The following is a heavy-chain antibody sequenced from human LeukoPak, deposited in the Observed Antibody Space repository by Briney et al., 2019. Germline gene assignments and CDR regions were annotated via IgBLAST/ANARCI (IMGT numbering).Heavy chain of an antibody. Sequence: PGRSLRLSCAASGFTFSSYGMHWVRQAPGKGLEWVAVISYDGSNKYYADSVKGRFTISRDNSKNTLYLQMNSLRAEDTAVYYCAREYDILTGPQDVCGQGTTVTVSS. CDR3: AREYDILTGPQDV. CDR2: ISYDGSNK. V-gene: IGHV3-30*03. J-gene: IGHJ6*02. D-gene: IGHD3-9*01. CDR1: GFTFSSYG.